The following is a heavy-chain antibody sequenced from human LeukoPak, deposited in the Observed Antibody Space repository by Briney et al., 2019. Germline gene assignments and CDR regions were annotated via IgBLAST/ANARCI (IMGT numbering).Heavy chain of an antibody. CDR1: GFTFSHYS. D-gene: IGHD6-19*01. J-gene: IGHJ4*02. V-gene: IGHV3-48*01. Sequence: GSLRLSCAATGFTFSHYSMNWVRQAPGRGLEWLSYIGSCDSTIYYADSVRGRFTISRDNAQNSLYLQMNSLRAEDTAVYYCAKESSQWLVPYWGRGTLVTVSS. CDR2: IGSCDSTI. CDR3: AKESSQWLVPY.